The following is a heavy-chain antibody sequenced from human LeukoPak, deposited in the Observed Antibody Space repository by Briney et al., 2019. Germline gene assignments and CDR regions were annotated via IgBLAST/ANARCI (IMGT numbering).Heavy chain of an antibody. V-gene: IGHV1-69*13. CDR1: GGTFSSYA. Sequence: GASVKVSCKASGGTFSSYAISWVRQAPGQGLEWMGGIIPIFGTANYAQKFQGRVTITADEPTSTAYMELSSLRSEDTAVYYCARDGTVTRAFDIWGQGTMVTVSS. D-gene: IGHD4-11*01. CDR2: IIPIFGTA. CDR3: ARDGTVTRAFDI. J-gene: IGHJ3*02.